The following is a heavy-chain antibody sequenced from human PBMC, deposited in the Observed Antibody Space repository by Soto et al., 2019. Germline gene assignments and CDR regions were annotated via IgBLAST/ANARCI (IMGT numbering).Heavy chain of an antibody. Sequence: ASVKVSCKTSGYTFTRYGISWVRQAPGQGLEWMGWISGYNGDTNYAQKFQDRVTMTIDTSTTTVYMELRSLTSDDPAVYYCARDFNMVVVAPGNWGERALVSVTS. J-gene: IGHJ4*02. CDR1: GYTFTRYG. CDR3: ARDFNMVVVAPGN. V-gene: IGHV1-18*01. D-gene: IGHD3-22*01. CDR2: ISGYNGDT.